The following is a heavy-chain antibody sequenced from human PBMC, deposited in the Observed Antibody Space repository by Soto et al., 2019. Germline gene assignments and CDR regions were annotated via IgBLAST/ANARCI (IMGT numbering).Heavy chain of an antibody. CDR2: ISTSGGST. Sequence: EVQLLESGGGLVQPGGSLRLSCAASGFTFSNYAMSWVRQAPGKGLEWVSTISTSGGSTYSADSVKGRFTISRDNSKNTLYLQMSSLRAEVTAVYYCARDGLGAYTYGSYYFDYWGQGTLVTVSS. D-gene: IGHD5-18*01. J-gene: IGHJ4*02. CDR1: GFTFSNYA. V-gene: IGHV3-23*01. CDR3: ARDGLGAYTYGSYYFDY.